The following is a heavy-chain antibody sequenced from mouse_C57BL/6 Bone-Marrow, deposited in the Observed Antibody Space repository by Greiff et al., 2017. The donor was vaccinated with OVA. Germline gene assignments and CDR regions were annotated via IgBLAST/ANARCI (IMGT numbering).Heavy chain of an antibody. Sequence: EVKLVESGGGLVKPGGSLKLSCAASGFTFSDYGMHWVRQAPEKGLEWVAYISSGSSTIYYADTGKGRFTISRDNAKNTLFLQMTSLMSEDTAMYYCARPPMVIPYWYFDVWGTGTTVTVSS. CDR2: ISSGSSTI. CDR1: GFTFSDYG. V-gene: IGHV5-17*01. J-gene: IGHJ1*03. D-gene: IGHD2-10*01. CDR3: ARPPMVIPYWYFDV.